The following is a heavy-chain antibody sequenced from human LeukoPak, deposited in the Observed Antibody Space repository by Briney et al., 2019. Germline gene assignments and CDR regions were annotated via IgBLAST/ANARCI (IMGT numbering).Heavy chain of an antibody. D-gene: IGHD3-10*01. CDR1: GFTFSSYW. CDR3: ARDRAYYYGSGSPGWFDP. Sequence: GGSPRLSCAASGFTFSSYWMHWVRQAPGKGLVWVSRINSDGSSTSYADSVKGRFTISRDNAKNTLYLQMNSLRAEDTAVYYCARDRAYYYGSGSPGWFDPWGQGTLVTVSS. V-gene: IGHV3-74*01. J-gene: IGHJ5*02. CDR2: INSDGSST.